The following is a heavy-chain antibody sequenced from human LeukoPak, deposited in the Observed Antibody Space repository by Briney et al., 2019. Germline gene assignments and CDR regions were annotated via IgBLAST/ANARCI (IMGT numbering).Heavy chain of an antibody. V-gene: IGHV1-2*02. CDR2: INPNSGGT. CDR1: GYTFTGYY. Sequence: GASVRVSCKASGYTFTGYYMHWVRQAPGQGLEWMGWINPNSGGTNYAQKFQGRVTMTRDASISTAYMELSRLRSDDTAVYYCARDKRITRIAAAGTADYWGQGTLVTVSS. J-gene: IGHJ4*02. D-gene: IGHD6-13*01. CDR3: ARDKRITRIAAAGTADY.